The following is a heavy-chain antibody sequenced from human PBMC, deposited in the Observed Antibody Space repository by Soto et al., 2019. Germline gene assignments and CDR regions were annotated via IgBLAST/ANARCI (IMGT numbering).Heavy chain of an antibody. CDR3: ARDNSDNNGGRFDT. V-gene: IGHV3-30-3*01. CDR1: EFTFSVFA. CDR2: VSYDGTSQ. J-gene: IGHJ5*02. Sequence: LVESGGGVVQPGRSLRLSCAASEFTFSVFAMHWVRQPPGKGLECVAVVSYDGTSQKYADSVKGRFTISRDNSKNTLYLQMTSLRTADTAVYYCARDNSDNNGGRFDTWGQGTLVTVSS. D-gene: IGHD3-22*01.